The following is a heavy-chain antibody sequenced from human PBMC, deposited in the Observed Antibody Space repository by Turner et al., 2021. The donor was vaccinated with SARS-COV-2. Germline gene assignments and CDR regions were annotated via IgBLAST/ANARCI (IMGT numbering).Heavy chain of an antibody. D-gene: IGHD6-19*01. V-gene: IGHV3-53*01. CDR3: ARGYSSGWYQSGAFDI. CDR2: IYSGVST. Sequence: EVPLVESGGGLIQPGGSLRLSCAASGFTVSSNYMSWVRQAPGKGLEWVSVIYSGVSTYYADSVKGRFTISRDNSKNTLYLQMNSLRAEDTAVYYCARGYSSGWYQSGAFDIWGQGTMVTVSS. CDR1: GFTVSSNY. J-gene: IGHJ3*02.